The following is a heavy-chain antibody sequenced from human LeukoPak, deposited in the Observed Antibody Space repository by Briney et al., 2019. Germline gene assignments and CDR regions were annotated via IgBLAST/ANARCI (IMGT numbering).Heavy chain of an antibody. CDR3: IVLAVTGTFGFDY. V-gene: IGHV3-7*01. J-gene: IGHJ4*02. CDR2: IKQDGSEK. Sequence: GGSLRLSCAASGFTFSSYWMTWVRQAPGKGLEWVANIKQDGSEKFYVDSVKGRFTVSRDSAKNSLYLQMNSLRAEDTAVYYCIVLAVTGTFGFDYWGQGTLVTVSS. CDR1: GFTFSSYW. D-gene: IGHD6-19*01.